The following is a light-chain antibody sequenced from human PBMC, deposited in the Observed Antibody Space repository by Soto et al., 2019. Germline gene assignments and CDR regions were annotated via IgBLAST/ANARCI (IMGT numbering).Light chain of an antibody. J-gene: IGKJ1*01. Sequence: ETVMTQSPATLSVSPGERATLSCRASQSVSSNLAWYQQKPGQAPRLLIYGASTRATGIPTRFSGRGSGTEFTLTISRLQSDDFALYYCQQYHDWTPWTFGPGTKVEVK. V-gene: IGKV3-15*01. CDR3: QQYHDWTPWT. CDR1: QSVSSN. CDR2: GAS.